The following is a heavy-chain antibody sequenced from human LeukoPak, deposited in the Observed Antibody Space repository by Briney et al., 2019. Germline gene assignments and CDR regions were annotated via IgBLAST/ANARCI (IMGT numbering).Heavy chain of an antibody. CDR3: AKDASYSSTPFDY. CDR1: GFTFSSYG. D-gene: IGHD6-13*01. J-gene: IGHJ4*02. V-gene: IGHV3-30*18. CDR2: ISYDGSNK. Sequence: GRSLRLSCAASGFTFSSYGMHWVRQAPGKGLGWVAVISYDGSNKYYADSVKGRFTISRDNSKNTLYLQMNSLRAEDTAVYYCAKDASYSSTPFDYWGQGTLVTVSS.